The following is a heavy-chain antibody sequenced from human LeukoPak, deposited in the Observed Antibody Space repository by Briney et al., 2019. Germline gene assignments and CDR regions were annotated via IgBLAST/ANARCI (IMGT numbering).Heavy chain of an antibody. CDR1: GYTFTGYY. V-gene: IGHV1-2*02. CDR3: ARGPYGDADY. CDR2: INPNSGGT. D-gene: IGHD4-17*01. Sequence: ASVKASCKASGYTFTGYYMHWVRQAPAQGLEWMGWINPNSGGTNYAQKFQGRVTMTRDTSIRTAYMELSRLRSDDTAVYYCARGPYGDADYWGQGTLVTVSS. J-gene: IGHJ4*02.